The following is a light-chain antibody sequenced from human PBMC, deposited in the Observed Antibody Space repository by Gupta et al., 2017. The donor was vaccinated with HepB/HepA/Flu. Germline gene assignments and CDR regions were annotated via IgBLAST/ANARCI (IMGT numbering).Light chain of an antibody. CDR1: DSV. CDR3: FSYAGNNNWV. V-gene: IGLV2-8*01. CDR2: DVT. J-gene: IGLJ1*01. Sequence: QSALTQPPSASGSPGQSVTISCTGTDSVSWYQQHPGKAPKLLIYDVTKRPSGVPDRFSGSKSGNTASLTVSGLQAENEADYYGFSYAGNNNWVFGAGPKVTV.